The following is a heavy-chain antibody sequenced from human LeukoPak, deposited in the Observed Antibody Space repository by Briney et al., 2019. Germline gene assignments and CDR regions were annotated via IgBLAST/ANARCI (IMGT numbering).Heavy chain of an antibody. Sequence: GGSLRLSCAASGFTFSDYYMSWIRQAPGKGLEWVSYISSSGSTIYYADSVKGRFTISRDSAKNSLYLQMNSLRAEDTAVYYCARMRGYSYADAFDIWGQGTMVTVSS. CDR3: ARMRGYSYADAFDI. J-gene: IGHJ3*02. V-gene: IGHV3-11*01. D-gene: IGHD5-18*01. CDR1: GFTFSDYY. CDR2: ISSSGSTI.